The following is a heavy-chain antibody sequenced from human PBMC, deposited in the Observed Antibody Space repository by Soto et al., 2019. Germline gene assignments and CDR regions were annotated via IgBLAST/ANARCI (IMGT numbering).Heavy chain of an antibody. Sequence: QVQLVQSGAEVKKPGASVKVSCKASGYSFTAYYIHWVRQAPGQGLEWMGWINPNTGGTNYAQKFQGLVTMTRDTSVNTVFLEMSRLTSGDTAVYYCARDFSGTNTLNFDFWGQGARVTVSS. J-gene: IGHJ4*02. V-gene: IGHV1-2*02. CDR1: GYSFTAYY. CDR3: ARDFSGTNTLNFDF. D-gene: IGHD5-12*01. CDR2: INPNTGGT.